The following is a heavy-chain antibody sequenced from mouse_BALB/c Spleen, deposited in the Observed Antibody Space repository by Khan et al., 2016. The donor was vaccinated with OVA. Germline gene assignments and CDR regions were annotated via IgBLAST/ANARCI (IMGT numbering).Heavy chain of an antibody. D-gene: IGHD2-12*01. CDR1: GYTFTSYT. J-gene: IGHJ3*01. Sequence: VQLQQPGAELVRPGASVKMSCKASGYTFTSYTIHWIKKRPGQGLEWIGYINPTNGYTNYNQKFKDKATLTIDKSSTTAYLQLCSLTSDDSAVYNCVAGGAHRIDDGWFAYWGQGTLVTVSA. CDR2: INPTNGYT. CDR3: VAGGAHRIDDGWFAY. V-gene: IGHV1-4*01.